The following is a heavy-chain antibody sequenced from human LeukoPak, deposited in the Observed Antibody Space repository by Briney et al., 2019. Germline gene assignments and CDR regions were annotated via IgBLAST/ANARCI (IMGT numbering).Heavy chain of an antibody. CDR1: GFTFSSYS. J-gene: IGHJ4*02. D-gene: IGHD3-16*02. V-gene: IGHV3-30*02. Sequence: GGSLRLSCAASGFTFSSYSMHWVRQAPGKGLEWVAFTRYDGSNKYYADSVKGRFTISRDNSKNTLYLQMNSLRAEDTAVYYCAKVIMITFGGVIAPLDYWGQGTLVTVSS. CDR3: AKVIMITFGGVIAPLDY. CDR2: TRYDGSNK.